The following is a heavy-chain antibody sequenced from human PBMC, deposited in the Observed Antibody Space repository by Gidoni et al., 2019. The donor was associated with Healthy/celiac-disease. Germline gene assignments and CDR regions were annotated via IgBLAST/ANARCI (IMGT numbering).Heavy chain of an antibody. J-gene: IGHJ4*02. CDR2: ISYDGSNK. D-gene: IGHD3-3*01. CDR1: GFTFSSYG. CDR3: AKEAGDLRFLECPDY. Sequence: QVQLVESGGGVVQPGRSLRLSCAASGFTFSSYGMHWVRQAPGKGLEWVAVISYDGSNKYYADSVKGRFTISRDNSKNTLYLQMNSLRAEDTAVYYCAKEAGDLRFLECPDYWGQGTLVTVSS. V-gene: IGHV3-30*18.